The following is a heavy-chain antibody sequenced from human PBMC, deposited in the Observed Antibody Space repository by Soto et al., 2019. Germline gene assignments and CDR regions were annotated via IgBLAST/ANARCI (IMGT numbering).Heavy chain of an antibody. J-gene: IGHJ4*02. Sequence: QGQLQESGQGLVNPSQTLSLTCTASSGSISSGGTGSYWTWIRQLPGKGLEWSGYIPYTGNTSYSTSLKRRRTTSIDTSEKQFPLTLTSVHAADTSGYFCASGHDAYKVLYWRQGTMVSDSS. CDR1: SGSISSGGTGSY. V-gene: IGHV4-31*03. D-gene: IGHD1-1*01. CDR2: IPYTGNT. CDR3: ASGHDAYKVLY.